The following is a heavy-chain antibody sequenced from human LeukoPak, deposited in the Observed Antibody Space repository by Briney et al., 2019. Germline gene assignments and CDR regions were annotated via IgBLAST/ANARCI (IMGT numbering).Heavy chain of an antibody. CDR1: GYTFTSYG. J-gene: IGHJ4*02. CDR3: ARSVEGSGPTFDDY. CDR2: ISAYNGNT. Sequence: ASVKVSCKASGYTFTSYGISRVRQAPGQGLEWMGWISAYNGNTNYAQKLQGRVTMTTDTSTSTAYMELRSLRSDDTAVYYCARSVEGSGPTFDDYWGQGTLVTVSS. V-gene: IGHV1-18*01. D-gene: IGHD2-15*01.